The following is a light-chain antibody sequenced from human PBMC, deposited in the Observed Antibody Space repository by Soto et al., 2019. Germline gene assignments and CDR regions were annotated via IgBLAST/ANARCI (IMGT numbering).Light chain of an antibody. V-gene: IGKV3-20*01. Sequence: EFVLTQSPGTLSLSPGERATLSCRASQTVRNNYLAWYQQNPGQAPRLLIYDASIRATGIPDRFSGGGSGTHFALTISRLEPEDFAVYYCQQFSSYPLTFGGGTKVEIK. CDR1: QTVRNNY. CDR3: QQFSSYPLT. J-gene: IGKJ4*01. CDR2: DAS.